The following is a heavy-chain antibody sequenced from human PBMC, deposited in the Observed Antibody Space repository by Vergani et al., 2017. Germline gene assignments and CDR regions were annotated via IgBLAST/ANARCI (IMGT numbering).Heavy chain of an antibody. J-gene: IGHJ4*02. V-gene: IGHV1-2*06. CDR3: AKGIVGGSRTNCFAED. Sequence: QVQLVQSGAEVKKPGASVRVSCKASGFTFTSYHIHWVRQAPGQGLDWLGRIDPNSVDTRYSQRFQDRVTITRDTSINTAYMEMTRLRPDGTAIYYCAKGIVGGSRTNCFAEDWGEEGLVAIAS. D-gene: IGHD2-2*01. CDR1: GFTFTSYH. CDR2: IDPNSVDT.